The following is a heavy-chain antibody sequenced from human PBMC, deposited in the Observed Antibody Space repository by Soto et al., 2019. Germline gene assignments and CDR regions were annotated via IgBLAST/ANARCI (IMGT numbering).Heavy chain of an antibody. CDR1: GGSISNANYD. D-gene: IGHD1-26*01. CDR3: ARASISRCVDRSCPAWFDP. Sequence: TLSLPCTVSGGSISNANYDWSWIRHHPGKGLEWICYIYYTGTTYYSPSLYIRVAISVDTSQNQFSLKLGAVTAAHPAVHFCARASISRCVDRSCPAWFDPWGQGTLAPVS. J-gene: IGHJ5*02. V-gene: IGHV4-31*03. CDR2: IYYTGTT.